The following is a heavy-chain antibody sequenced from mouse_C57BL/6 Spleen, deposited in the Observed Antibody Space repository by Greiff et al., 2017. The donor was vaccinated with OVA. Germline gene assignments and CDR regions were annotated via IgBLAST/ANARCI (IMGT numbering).Heavy chain of an antibody. CDR1: GYTFTSYW. J-gene: IGHJ4*01. Sequence: QVQLQQPGAELVKPGASVKLSCKASGYTFTSYWMQWVKQRPGQGLEWIGEIDPAAGYTTYNQKFKGKATLTVDKSSSTAYMQLSSLTSEDSAVYYYARRESEYYYAMDYWGQGTSVTVSS. CDR2: IDPAAGYT. CDR3: ARRESEYYYAMDY. V-gene: IGHV1-50*01.